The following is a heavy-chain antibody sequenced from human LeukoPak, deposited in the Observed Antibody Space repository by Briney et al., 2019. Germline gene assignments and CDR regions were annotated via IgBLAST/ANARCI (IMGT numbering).Heavy chain of an antibody. J-gene: IGHJ4*02. V-gene: IGHV4-59*01. Sequence: SETLSLTCSVSGGSINNYWWNWIRQPPGKGLEWIGYIYYSGSTSYNPSLKSRLTISVDTSLNQFSLKLNSVTAADTAVYYCARYCSGGDCYSKAFDYWGQGILVTVSS. D-gene: IGHD2-15*01. CDR1: GGSINNYW. CDR2: IYYSGST. CDR3: ARYCSGGDCYSKAFDY.